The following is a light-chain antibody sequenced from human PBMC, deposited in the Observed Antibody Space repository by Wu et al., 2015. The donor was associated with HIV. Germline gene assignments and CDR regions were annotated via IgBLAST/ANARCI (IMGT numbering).Light chain of an antibody. V-gene: IGKV1-39*01. CDR1: QNISNF. J-gene: IGKJ1*01. CDR3: QQSYGNPPWT. CDR2: TAS. Sequence: DIQLTQSPSSLSASVGDRVTISCRASQNISNFLHWYQHKLGKAPKLLISTASGLQGGVPSRFSGSGSGLDFTLTVSSLQPEDFATYYCQQSYGNPPWTFGPGTTLDIK.